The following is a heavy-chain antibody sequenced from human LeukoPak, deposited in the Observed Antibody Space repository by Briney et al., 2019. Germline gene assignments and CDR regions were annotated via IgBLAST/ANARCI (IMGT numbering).Heavy chain of an antibody. CDR2: MNPNSGNT. D-gene: IGHD4-11*01. V-gene: IGHV1-8*01. CDR1: GYTFTSYD. J-gene: IGHJ5*02. Sequence: GASVKVSCKASGYTFTSYDINWVRQATGQGLEWMGWMNPNSGNTGYAQKFQGRVTMTRNTSISTAYMELSSLRSEDTAVYYCARGRRSKGVTTYWFDPWGQGTLVTVSS. CDR3: ARGRRSKGVTTYWFDP.